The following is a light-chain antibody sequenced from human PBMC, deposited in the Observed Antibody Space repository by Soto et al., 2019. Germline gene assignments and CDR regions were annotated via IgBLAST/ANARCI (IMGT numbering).Light chain of an antibody. Sequence: EIVLTQSPAILSLSPGERATLSCRASQSVSSNLAWYQQKPGQAPRLLIYDASSRATGIPARFSGSGFGTDFTLTISSLEPEDFAVYYCQQRSNWLTFGGGTKVEI. CDR3: QQRSNWLT. J-gene: IGKJ4*01. CDR2: DAS. V-gene: IGKV3-11*01. CDR1: QSVSSN.